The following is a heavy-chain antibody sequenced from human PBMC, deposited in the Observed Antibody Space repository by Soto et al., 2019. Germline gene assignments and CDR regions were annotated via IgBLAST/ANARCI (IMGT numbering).Heavy chain of an antibody. J-gene: IGHJ4*01. CDR2: IIPIFGTA. CDR1: GGTFSSYA. V-gene: IGHV1-69*13. CDR3: ARGISAGKGSPPDF. D-gene: IGHD6-13*01. Sequence: ASVKVSCKASGGTFSSYAISWVRQAPGQGLGWRGGIIPIFGTANYAQKFQGRVTITADESTSTAYMEMSSLRSEDTAVYCRARGISAGKGSPPDFWGHGSRVTVSS.